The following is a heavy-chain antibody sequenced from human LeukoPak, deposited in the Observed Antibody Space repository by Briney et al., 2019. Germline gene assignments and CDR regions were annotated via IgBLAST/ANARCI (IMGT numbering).Heavy chain of an antibody. CDR1: GGSFSGYY. CDR3: ARGKSSGYFDI. J-gene: IGHJ3*02. D-gene: IGHD3-22*01. V-gene: IGHV4-34*01. CDR2: INHSGST. Sequence: SETLSLTCAVYGGSFSGYYWSWIRQPPGKGLEWIGEINHSGSTNYNPSLKSRVTMSVDTSKNQFSLKLNSVTAADTAVYYCARGKSSGYFDIWGQGTMVSVSS.